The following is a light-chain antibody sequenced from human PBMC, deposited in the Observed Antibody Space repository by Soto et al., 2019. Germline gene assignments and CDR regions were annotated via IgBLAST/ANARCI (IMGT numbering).Light chain of an antibody. CDR1: QSVGSH. V-gene: IGKV3-11*01. CDR3: QQRDKWPVT. Sequence: EVVLTQSPATLSSSLGERATLSCTASQSVGSHLAWYQQKPGQPPRLLIYDASNRPTGIPARFSGSGSGTDFTLGISYLEPEDFAVYYCQQRDKWPVTFGGGTKVEFK. J-gene: IGKJ4*01. CDR2: DAS.